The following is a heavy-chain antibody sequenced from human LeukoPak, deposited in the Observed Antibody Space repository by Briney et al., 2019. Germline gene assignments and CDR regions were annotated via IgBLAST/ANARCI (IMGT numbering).Heavy chain of an antibody. D-gene: IGHD4-17*01. CDR3: ARGYYGDPSQVYYFDY. CDR1: GFTFSSYA. V-gene: IGHV3-21*01. Sequence: GSLRLSCEASGFTFSSYAMSWVRQAPGKGLEWVSSISSSGSYIYYADSVKGRFTISRDNAKNSLYLQMNSLRAEDTAVYYCARGYYGDPSQVYYFDYWGQGTLVTVSS. J-gene: IGHJ4*02. CDR2: ISSSGSYI.